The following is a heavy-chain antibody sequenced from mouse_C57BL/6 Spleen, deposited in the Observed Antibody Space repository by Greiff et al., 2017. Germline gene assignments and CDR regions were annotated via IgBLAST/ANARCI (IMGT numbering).Heavy chain of an antibody. CDR3: TTYGSSHWYFDV. V-gene: IGHV14-1*01. D-gene: IGHD1-1*01. Sequence: VQLQQSGAELVRPGASVKLSCTASGFNIKDYYMHWVKQRPEQGLEWIGRIDPEDGDTEYAPKFPGKATMTADTSSNTAYLQLSSLTSEDTAVYYCTTYGSSHWYFDVWGTGTTVTVSS. CDR2: IDPEDGDT. CDR1: GFNIKDYY. J-gene: IGHJ1*03.